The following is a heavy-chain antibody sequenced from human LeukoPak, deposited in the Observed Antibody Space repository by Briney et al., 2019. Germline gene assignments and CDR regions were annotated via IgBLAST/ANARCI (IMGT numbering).Heavy chain of an antibody. Sequence: SETLSLTCTVSGGSISSSSYYWGWIRQPPGKGLEWIGGIYYSGSTYYNPSLKSRVTISVDTSKNQFSLKLSSVTAADTAVYYCARLRHYYDSSGYSSIFDYWGQGTLVAVSS. CDR2: IYYSGST. D-gene: IGHD3-22*01. J-gene: IGHJ4*02. CDR1: GGSISSSSYY. CDR3: ARLRHYYDSSGYSSIFDY. V-gene: IGHV4-39*01.